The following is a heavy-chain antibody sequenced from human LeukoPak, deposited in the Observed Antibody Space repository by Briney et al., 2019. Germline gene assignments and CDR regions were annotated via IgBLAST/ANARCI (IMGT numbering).Heavy chain of an antibody. J-gene: IGHJ4*02. D-gene: IGHD1-26*01. CDR2: IYYSGST. CDR1: GGSISSSSYY. V-gene: IGHV4-39*07. CDR3: AKDFIAISDWEPLGY. Sequence: SETLSPTCTVSGGSISSSSYYWGWIRQPPGKGLEWIGSIYYSGSTYYNPSLKSRVTISVDTSKNQFSLKLSSVTAADTAVYYCAKDFIAISDWEPLGYWGQGILVTVSS.